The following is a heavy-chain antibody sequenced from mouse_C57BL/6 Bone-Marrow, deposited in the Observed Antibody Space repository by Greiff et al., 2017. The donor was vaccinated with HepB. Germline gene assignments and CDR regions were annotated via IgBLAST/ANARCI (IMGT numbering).Heavy chain of an antibody. J-gene: IGHJ3*01. CDR3: ARGYYGARFSY. D-gene: IGHD1-1*01. Sequence: VQLQQSGAELARPGASVKLSCKASGYTFTSYGISWVKQRTGQGLEWIGEIYPRSGNSYYNEKFKGKATLTVDKSSSTAYMELRSLTSENSAFYFWARGYYGARFSYWGQGTLVTVSA. CDR1: GYTFTSYG. V-gene: IGHV1-81*01. CDR2: IYPRSGNS.